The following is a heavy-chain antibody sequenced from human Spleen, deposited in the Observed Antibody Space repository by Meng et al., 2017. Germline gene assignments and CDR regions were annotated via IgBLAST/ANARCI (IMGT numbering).Heavy chain of an antibody. CDR3: ARAGDYYDSSGYYYVDAFDI. CDR1: GDSVSSSSAA. CDR2: TYYRSKWYN. D-gene: IGHD3-22*01. V-gene: IGHV6-1*01. J-gene: IGHJ3*02. Sequence: SQTLSLTCVISGDSVSSSSAAWSWIRQSPSRGLEWLGRTYYRSKWYNDYAVSVKSRITINPDTSKNQFSLQLNSVTPEDTAVYYCARAGDYYDSSGYYYVDAFDIWGQGTMVTVS.